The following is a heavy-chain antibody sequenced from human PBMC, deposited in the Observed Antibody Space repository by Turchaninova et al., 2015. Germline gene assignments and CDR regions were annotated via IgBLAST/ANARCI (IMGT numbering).Heavy chain of an antibody. Sequence: QVQLVHSGAGVEVQKPGASVKGSCKASGGTFSSYASSWGRQAPGQGLEWMGRSIPILGIANDAQKFQGRVTITADKSTSTAYMELSSLRSEDTAVYYCARGVGSGYEPDYWGQGTLVTVSS. CDR3: ARGVGSGYEPDY. D-gene: IGHD5-12*01. CDR2: SIPILGIA. CDR1: GGTFSSYA. V-gene: IGHV1-69*04. J-gene: IGHJ4*02.